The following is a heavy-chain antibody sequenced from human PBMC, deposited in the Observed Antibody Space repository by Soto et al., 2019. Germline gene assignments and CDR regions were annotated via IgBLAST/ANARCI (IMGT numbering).Heavy chain of an antibody. CDR3: ARAHYSAYDRSDYFYYGMDV. CDR2: IWHDGNHK. V-gene: IGHV3-33*01. J-gene: IGHJ6*02. Sequence: QAQLEEFGGGVVQPGGSLRLSCVTSGFMFSSYGMHWVRQAPGKGLEWVAVIWHDGNHKFYGDSVKGRFSISRDNSKNMVDLQMNSLRAEDTAVYYCARAHYSAYDRSDYFYYGMDVWGLGTTVTVSS. D-gene: IGHD5-12*01. CDR1: GFMFSSYG.